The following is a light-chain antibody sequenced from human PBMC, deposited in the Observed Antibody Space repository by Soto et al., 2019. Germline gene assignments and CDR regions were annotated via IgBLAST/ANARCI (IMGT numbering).Light chain of an antibody. Sequence: EKVMTQSPAALSVSPGERATLSCRASQSVYSNLAWYQQKAGQAPRLLLYGASTRATGIPARFSGSASGTEFTLTISSLQSEDSAVYYCQQYNDWPLTFGGGTKVEIK. CDR3: QQYNDWPLT. CDR2: GAS. V-gene: IGKV3-15*01. CDR1: QSVYSN. J-gene: IGKJ4*01.